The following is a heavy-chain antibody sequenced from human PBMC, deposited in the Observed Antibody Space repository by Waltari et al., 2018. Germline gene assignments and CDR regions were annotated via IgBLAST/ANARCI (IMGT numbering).Heavy chain of an antibody. CDR1: GYTFTAYH. CDR3: AKVWAQYLDS. V-gene: IGHV1-2*02. J-gene: IGHJ4*02. D-gene: IGHD7-27*01. Sequence: QVQLVQSGAEVKKPGASVKVSCQASGYTFTAYHMKWVRQAPGQGLEWVGWISPDSGDTKYARKFQGRVTMTRDMSISTVYMELSSLRSDDTAVYYCAKVWAQYLDSWGQGTLVTVSS. CDR2: ISPDSGDT.